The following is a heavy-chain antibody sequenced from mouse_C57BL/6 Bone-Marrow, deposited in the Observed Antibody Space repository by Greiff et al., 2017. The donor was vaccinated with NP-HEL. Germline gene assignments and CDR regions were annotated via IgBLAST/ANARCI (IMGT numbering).Heavy chain of an antibody. CDR1: GYTFTSYW. Sequence: QVQLQQPGAELVKPGASVKLSCKASGYTFTSYWMHWVKQRPGRGLEWIGRIDPNSGGTKYNEKLKSKATLTVDKPSSTAYMQLISLTSVDSACYYFARFCYGSRYYFDYWGQGTTLTVSS. D-gene: IGHD1-1*01. CDR3: ARFCYGSRYYFDY. V-gene: IGHV1-72*01. CDR2: IDPNSGGT. J-gene: IGHJ2*01.